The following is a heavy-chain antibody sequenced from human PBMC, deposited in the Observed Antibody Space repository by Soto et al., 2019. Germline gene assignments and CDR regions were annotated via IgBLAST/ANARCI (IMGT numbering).Heavy chain of an antibody. D-gene: IGHD3-9*01. CDR1: GGSFSGYY. CDR2: INHSGST. CDR3: ARRYYDILTGYYNGWFDP. V-gene: IGHV4-34*01. Sequence: SETLSLTCGVYGGSFSGYYWSWIGQPPGKGLEWIGEINHSGSTNYNPSLKSRVTISVDTSKNQFSLKLSSVTAADTAVYYCARRYYDILTGYYNGWFDPWGQGTLVTVSS. J-gene: IGHJ5*02.